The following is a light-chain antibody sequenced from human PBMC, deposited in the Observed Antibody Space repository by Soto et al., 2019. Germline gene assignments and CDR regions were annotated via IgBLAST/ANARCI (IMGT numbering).Light chain of an antibody. CDR2: GHS. CDR3: AARDDNLNGYV. Sequence: QSVLTQPPSASGTPGQRVPISCSGSSSNIGNNSVNWYQQLPGTAPKLLIYGHSQRPTGVPDRFSDSKSGTSASLAISGLQSEDEADYYCAARDDNLNGYVFGTGTKLTVL. V-gene: IGLV1-44*01. CDR1: SSNIGNNS. J-gene: IGLJ1*01.